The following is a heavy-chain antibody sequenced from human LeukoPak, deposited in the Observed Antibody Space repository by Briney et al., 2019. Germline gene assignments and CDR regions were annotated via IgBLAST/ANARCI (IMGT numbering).Heavy chain of an antibody. V-gene: IGHV4-61*09. CDR1: GGSVNSASHY. CDR2: IYTSGST. D-gene: IGHD6-13*01. CDR3: AKSFYSSRWSFDS. Sequence: SETLSLTCTVSGGSVNSASHYWNWIPQPAGKGLEWIGHIYTSGSTDYNPTLKSRVTISVDTSKNQFSLTLSSVTAADTAVYYCAKSFYSSRWSFDSWGQGTLVTVSS. J-gene: IGHJ4*02.